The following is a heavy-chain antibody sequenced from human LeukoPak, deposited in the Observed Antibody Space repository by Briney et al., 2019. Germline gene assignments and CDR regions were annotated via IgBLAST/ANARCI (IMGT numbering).Heavy chain of an antibody. CDR1: GFTFSNYN. CDR2: ITGSGGST. Sequence: PGGSLRLSCAASGFTFSNYNMNWVRQAPGKGLEWVSGITGSGGSTYYADSVKGRFTISRDNSKNTLYLQMNSLRAEDTAIYYCAKKSVAAIPPLYWGQGTLVTVSS. V-gene: IGHV3-23*01. J-gene: IGHJ4*02. CDR3: AKKSVAAIPPLY. D-gene: IGHD2-21*02.